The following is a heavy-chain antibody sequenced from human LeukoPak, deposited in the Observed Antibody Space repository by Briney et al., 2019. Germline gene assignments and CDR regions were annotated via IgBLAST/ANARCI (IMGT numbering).Heavy chain of an antibody. CDR3: ARGDSSSWYNQEYYFDY. J-gene: IGHJ4*02. CDR1: GGTFSSYA. D-gene: IGHD6-13*01. Sequence: EASVKVSCKASGGTFSSYAISWVRQAPGQGLEWMGGIIPIFGTANYAQKFQGRVTITADESTSTAYMELSSLRSEDTAVYYCARGDSSSWYNQEYYFDYWGQGTLVTVSS. CDR2: IIPIFGTA. V-gene: IGHV1-69*13.